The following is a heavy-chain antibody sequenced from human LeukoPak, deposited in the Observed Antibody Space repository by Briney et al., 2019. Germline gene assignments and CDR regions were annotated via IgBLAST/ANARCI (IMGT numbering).Heavy chain of an antibody. CDR3: ARGKSTHYDYVWGSFSINWFAP. V-gene: IGHV4-34*01. D-gene: IGHD3-16*01. Sequence: SETLSLTCAVYGGSFSGYYWSWIRQPPGKGLEWIGEINHSGSTNYNPSLKSRVTISVDTSKNQFSLKLSSVTAADTAVYYCARGKSTHYDYVWGSFSINWFAPWGQGTLVTVSS. CDR2: INHSGST. CDR1: GGSFSGYY. J-gene: IGHJ5*02.